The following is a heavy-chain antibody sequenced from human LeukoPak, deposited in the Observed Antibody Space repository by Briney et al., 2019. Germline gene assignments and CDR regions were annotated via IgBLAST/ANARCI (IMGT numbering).Heavy chain of an antibody. CDR2: IIPIFGTA. V-gene: IGHV1-69*13. D-gene: IGHD4-17*01. CDR1: GGTFSSYA. J-gene: IGHJ5*02. CDR3: ARDPDYGERDQGWFDP. Sequence: SVKVSCKASGGTFSSYAISWVRQAPGQGLEWMGGIIPIFGTANYAQKFQGRVTITADESTSTAYMELSSLRSEDTAVYYCARDPDYGERDQGWFDPWGQGTLVTVSS.